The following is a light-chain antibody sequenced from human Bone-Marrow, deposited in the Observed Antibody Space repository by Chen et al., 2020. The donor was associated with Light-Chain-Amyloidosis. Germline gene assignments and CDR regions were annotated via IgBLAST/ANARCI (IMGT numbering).Light chain of an antibody. CDR1: DLPTKY. CDR3: QSADSSGTYEVI. Sequence: SYELTQPPSVSVSPGQTARLTCSGDDLPTKYAYWYQQKPGQAPVLVIHRDTERPSGISERFSGSSSGTTATLTISGVHAEDEADYPCQSADSSGTYEVIFGGGTKLTVL. V-gene: IGLV3-25*03. CDR2: RDT. J-gene: IGLJ2*01.